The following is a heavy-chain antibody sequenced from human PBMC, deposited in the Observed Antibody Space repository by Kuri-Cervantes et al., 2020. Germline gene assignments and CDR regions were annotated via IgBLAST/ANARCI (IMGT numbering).Heavy chain of an antibody. D-gene: IGHD3-16*02. CDR3: ARDISADWFDP. CDR2: IKQDGSEK. V-gene: IGHV3-7*01. J-gene: IGHJ5*02. Sequence: GESLKISCAAAGFTFSSYWMSWVRQAPGKGLEWVANIKQDGSEKYYVDSVKGRFTISRDNAKNSLYLQMNRLGSYDTAVYYCARDISADWFDPWGQGTLVTVSS. CDR1: GFTFSSYW.